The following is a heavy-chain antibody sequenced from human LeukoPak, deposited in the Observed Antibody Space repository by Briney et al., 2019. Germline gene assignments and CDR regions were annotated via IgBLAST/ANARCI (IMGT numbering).Heavy chain of an antibody. V-gene: IGHV4-59*01. J-gene: IGHJ5*02. Sequence: SETLSLTCAVSGGSISGYYWSWIRQPPGKGLEWIGYIYYSGSTNYNPSLKSRVTISVDTSKNQFSLKLSSVTAADTAVYYCARDRCSGGSCNNWFDPWGQGTLVTVSS. CDR2: IYYSGST. D-gene: IGHD2-15*01. CDR3: ARDRCSGGSCNNWFDP. CDR1: GGSISGYY.